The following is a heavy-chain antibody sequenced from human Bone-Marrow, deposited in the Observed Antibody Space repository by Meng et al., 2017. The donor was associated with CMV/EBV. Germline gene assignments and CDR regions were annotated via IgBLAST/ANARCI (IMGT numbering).Heavy chain of an antibody. V-gene: IGHV3-30*18. CDR1: GVTCNKEG. D-gene: IGHD4-17*01. Sequence: SGVTCNKEGRNWGRQATGKGLEWLAVRAYDGNSKYSPESVKGRFTSSRDNSKNTLYLQMNSLRTEDTAVFYCAKVKFDDYARGGLTYWGQGTLVTVSS. CDR3: AKVKFDDYARGGLTY. CDR2: RAYDGNSK. J-gene: IGHJ4*02.